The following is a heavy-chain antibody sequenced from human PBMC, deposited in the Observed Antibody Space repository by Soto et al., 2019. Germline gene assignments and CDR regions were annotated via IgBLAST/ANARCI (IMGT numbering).Heavy chain of an antibody. CDR1: GGSISSYY. V-gene: IGHV4-59*01. CDR3: ARQQYYYDSRSYYFDY. D-gene: IGHD3-22*01. J-gene: IGHJ4*02. Sequence: SETLSLTCTVSGGSISSYYWSWIRQPPGKGLEWIGYIYYSGSTNYNPSLKSRVTISVDTSKNQFSLKLSSVTAADTAVYYCARQQYYYDSRSYYFDYWGQGALVTVSS. CDR2: IYYSGST.